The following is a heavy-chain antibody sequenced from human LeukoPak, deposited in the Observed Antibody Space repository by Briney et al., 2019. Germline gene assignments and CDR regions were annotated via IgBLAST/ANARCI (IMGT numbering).Heavy chain of an antibody. CDR2: IYYSGST. J-gene: IGHJ4*02. D-gene: IGHD4-17*01. CDR1: GGSISSYY. Sequence: SETLSLTCTVSGGSISSYYWSWIRQPPGKGLEWIGYIYYSGSTNYNPSLKSRVTISVDTSKNQFSLKLGSVTAADTAVYYCARRGDYGDYSLDYWGQGTLVTVSS. V-gene: IGHV4-59*01. CDR3: ARRGDYGDYSLDY.